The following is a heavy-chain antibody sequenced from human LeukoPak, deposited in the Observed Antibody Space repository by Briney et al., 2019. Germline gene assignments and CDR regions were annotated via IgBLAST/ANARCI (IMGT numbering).Heavy chain of an antibody. V-gene: IGHV3-30*14. CDR1: GFTFSTYP. J-gene: IGHJ4*02. CDR2: ISHHGSNE. D-gene: IGHD3-9*01. Sequence: PGGSLRLSCEASGFTFSTYPMHWVRQAPDKGLEWVAMISHHGSNEYYADSVKGRFTFSRDNSKNTLYLQMNNPRVEDTAIYYCARVHDTTGYYHYFDSWGQGTLVTVSS. CDR3: ARVHDTTGYYHYFDS.